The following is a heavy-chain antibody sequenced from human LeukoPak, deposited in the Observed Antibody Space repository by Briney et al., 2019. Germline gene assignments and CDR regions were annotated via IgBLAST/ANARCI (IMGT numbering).Heavy chain of an antibody. CDR3: EYVGSGSGSYGTGIVDY. CDR2: IWYDGRNK. Sequence: GGSLRLSCAASGFTFSNYGMHWVRQAPGKGLEWVAVIWYDGRNKLYADAVKGRFTISRDNSKNTVYLQMNSLRADDTAVYYCEYVGSGSGSYGTGIVDYWGQGTLVTVAS. CDR1: GFTFSNYG. D-gene: IGHD3-10*01. V-gene: IGHV3-33*01. J-gene: IGHJ4*02.